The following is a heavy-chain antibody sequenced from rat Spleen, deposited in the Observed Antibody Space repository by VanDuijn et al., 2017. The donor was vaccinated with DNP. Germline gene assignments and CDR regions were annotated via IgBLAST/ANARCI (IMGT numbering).Heavy chain of an antibody. CDR2: INGDGGST. Sequence: EVQLVESGGGLVQPGRSLKLSCAASGFTFSSFWMYWIRQAPGKGLEWVASINGDGGSTYYPDSVKGRFTISRDNAENTVYLQMNSLRSEDTATYYCAKGGYYYFDYWGQGVMVTVSS. V-gene: IGHV5-58*01. CDR1: GFTFSSFW. CDR3: AKGGYYYFDY. D-gene: IGHD2-5*01. J-gene: IGHJ2*01.